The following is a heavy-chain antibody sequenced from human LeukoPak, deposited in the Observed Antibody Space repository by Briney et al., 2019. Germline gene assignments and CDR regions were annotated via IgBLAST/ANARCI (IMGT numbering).Heavy chain of an antibody. J-gene: IGHJ4*02. CDR3: ARDRSGSYCG. CDR2: ISYDGSNK. D-gene: IGHD3-10*01. CDR1: GFTFSSYA. V-gene: IGHV3-30*04. Sequence: GRSLRLSCAASGFTFSSYAMHWVRQAPGKGLEWVAVISYDGSNKYYADSVKGRFTISRDNSKNTLYLQMNSLRAEDTAVYYCARDRSGSYCGWGQGTLVTVSS.